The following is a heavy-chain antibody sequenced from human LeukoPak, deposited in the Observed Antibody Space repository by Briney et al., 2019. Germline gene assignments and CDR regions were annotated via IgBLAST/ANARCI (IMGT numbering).Heavy chain of an antibody. J-gene: IGHJ4*02. Sequence: GGSLRLSCAASEFTFSTYHMHWVRQAPGKGLGWVSSLSSSSSSFIYYADSVKGRFTISRDNAKNSLYLQMNSLRAEDTAVYYCARGTYWSPLDFDYWGQGTLVTVSS. CDR1: EFTFSTYH. D-gene: IGHD1-1*01. V-gene: IGHV3-21*01. CDR3: ARGTYWSPLDFDY. CDR2: LSSSSSSFI.